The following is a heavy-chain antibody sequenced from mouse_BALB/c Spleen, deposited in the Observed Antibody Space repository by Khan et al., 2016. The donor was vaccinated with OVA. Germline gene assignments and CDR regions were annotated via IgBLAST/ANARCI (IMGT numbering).Heavy chain of an antibody. D-gene: IGHD1-3*01. V-gene: IGHV2-9*02. CDR2: ICAGGSK. J-gene: IGHJ2*01. CDR3: AGLEDI. CDR1: GFSLTSYG. Sequence: QVQLKESGPGLAAPSQSLSITCTVSGFSLTSYGVHWVRQPPGKGLEWLGVICAGGSKNYNSDLMSRLSICNDNSKSQVFLKMNSLQTDDTARYDCAGLEDIWGQGTTLTVSA.